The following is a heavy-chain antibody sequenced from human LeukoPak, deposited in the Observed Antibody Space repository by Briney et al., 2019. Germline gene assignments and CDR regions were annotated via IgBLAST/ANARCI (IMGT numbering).Heavy chain of an antibody. CDR1: AGSIRNYF. CDR3: ARTLPSGTFDY. J-gene: IGHJ4*02. Sequence: SETLSLTCPVSAGSIRNYFWSWIRQPPGKGKEWIGYVSDRGNTNYNPSLKSRLTISVDMSKSQFSLRLSSVTAADTAVYYCARTLPSGTFDYWGQGALVTVSS. CDR2: VSDRGNT. D-gene: IGHD3-10*01. V-gene: IGHV4-59*01.